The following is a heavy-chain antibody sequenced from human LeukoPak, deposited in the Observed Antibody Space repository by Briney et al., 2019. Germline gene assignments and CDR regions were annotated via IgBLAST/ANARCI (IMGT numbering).Heavy chain of an antibody. V-gene: IGHV3-30-3*01. CDR3: ARDIEKHYYDSSGYHY. Sequence: GGSLRLSCAASGFTFSSYAMHWVRQAPGKGLEWVAVISYDGSNKYYADSVKGRFTISRDSSKNTLYLQMNSLRAEDTAVYYCARDIEKHYYDSSGYHYWGQGTLVTVSS. CDR2: ISYDGSNK. D-gene: IGHD3-22*01. J-gene: IGHJ4*02. CDR1: GFTFSSYA.